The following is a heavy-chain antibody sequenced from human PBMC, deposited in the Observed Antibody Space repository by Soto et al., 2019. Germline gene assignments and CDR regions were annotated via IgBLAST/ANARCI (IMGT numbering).Heavy chain of an antibody. CDR2: INSDGSTT. CDR3: ANFYSGSYSTY. V-gene: IGHV3-74*01. J-gene: IGHJ4*02. CDR1: GFTLNYYW. D-gene: IGHD1-26*01. Sequence: PVGSLRLSCTASGFTLNYYWMHWVRQAPGKGLVWVSRINSDGSTTNYADSVKGRFTISRDNAKNTLYLEMNSLRAEDTAVYYCANFYSGSYSTYWGQGTLVTVSS.